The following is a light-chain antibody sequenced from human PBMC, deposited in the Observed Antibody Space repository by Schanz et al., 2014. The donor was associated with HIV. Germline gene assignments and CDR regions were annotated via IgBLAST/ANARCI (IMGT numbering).Light chain of an antibody. CDR2: EVN. V-gene: IGLV2-8*01. CDR3: SSYTSSSTWV. CDR1: SSDVGGYKY. J-gene: IGLJ3*02. Sequence: QSALTQPPSASGSPGQSVTISCTGTSSDVGGYKYVSWYQQHPGKAPKLMIYEVNQRPSGVPDRFSGSKSDNTASLTISGLQAEDEADYYCSSYTSSSTWVFGGGTKVTVL.